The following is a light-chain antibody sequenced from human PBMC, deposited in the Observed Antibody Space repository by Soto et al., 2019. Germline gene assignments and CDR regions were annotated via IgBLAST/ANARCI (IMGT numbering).Light chain of an antibody. V-gene: IGLV2-23*01. CDR2: EAS. Sequence: QSALTQPASVSGSPGQSITISCTGTSSDVGSYDLVSWFQHHPGRAPKLMIYEASKRPSGVANRFSGSKSGNTASLTISGLQTEDEAHYFCCSYAGTSGAHWVFGGGTQLTVL. J-gene: IGLJ3*02. CDR1: SSDVGSYDL. CDR3: CSYAGTSGAHWV.